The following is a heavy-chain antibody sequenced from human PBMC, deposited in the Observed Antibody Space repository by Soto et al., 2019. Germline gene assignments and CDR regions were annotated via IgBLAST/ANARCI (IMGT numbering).Heavy chain of an antibody. Sequence: GGSLRLSCAASGFMFSSYDMSWVRQAPGKGLEWVSAIRGSGGTTYYADSVKGRFTISRDNSKNTLYLHMNSLRPEDTGVYHCAKDRRGNTYGEQAVPRFHFGSWGQGTLVTVSS. J-gene: IGHJ4*02. D-gene: IGHD5-18*01. CDR2: IRGSGGTT. CDR1: GFMFSSYD. CDR3: AKDRRGNTYGEQAVPRFHFGS. V-gene: IGHV3-23*01.